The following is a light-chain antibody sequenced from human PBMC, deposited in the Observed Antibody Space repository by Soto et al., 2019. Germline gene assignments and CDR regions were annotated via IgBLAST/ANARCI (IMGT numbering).Light chain of an antibody. Sequence: QSVLTQPASVSGSPGQSITISCTRTSSDVGGYNYVSWYQQHPGKAPKLMIYDVSNRPSGVSNRFSGSKSGNTASLTISGLQAEDEADYYCSSYTSSSTPNWVFGGGTKLTVL. CDR3: SSYTSSSTPNWV. J-gene: IGLJ3*02. CDR2: DVS. CDR1: SSDVGGYNY. V-gene: IGLV2-14*01.